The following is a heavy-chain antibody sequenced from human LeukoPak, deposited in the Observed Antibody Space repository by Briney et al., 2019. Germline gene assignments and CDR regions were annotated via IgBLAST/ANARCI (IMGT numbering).Heavy chain of an antibody. CDR3: ARVGCSGGSCYSGAFDI. CDR2: IYYSGST. V-gene: IGHV4-39*07. D-gene: IGHD2-15*01. Sequence: SETLSLTCTVSGGSISSSSYYWGWIRQPPGKGLEWIGSIYYSGSTNYNPSLRSRVTISVDTSKNQFSLKLSSVAAADTAVYYCARVGCSGGSCYSGAFDIWGQGTMVTVSS. CDR1: GGSISSSSYY. J-gene: IGHJ3*02.